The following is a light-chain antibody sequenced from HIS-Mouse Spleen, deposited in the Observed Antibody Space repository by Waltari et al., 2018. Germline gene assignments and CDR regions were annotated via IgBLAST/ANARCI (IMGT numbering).Light chain of an antibody. J-gene: IGKJ1*01. V-gene: IGKV4-1*01. CDR2: WAP. CDR1: QSDLYSSNNKNY. CDR3: QQYYSTPRT. Sequence: IVMTQSPDSLAVSLGERATINSKSSQSDLYSSNNKNYLAWYQQKPGQPPKLLIYWAPTRESGVPDRFSGSGSGTDFTLTISSLQAEDVAVYYCQQYYSTPRTFGQGTKVEIK.